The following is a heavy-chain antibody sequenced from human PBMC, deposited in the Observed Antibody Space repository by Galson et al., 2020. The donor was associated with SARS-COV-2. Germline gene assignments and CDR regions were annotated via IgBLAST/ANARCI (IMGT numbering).Heavy chain of an antibody. J-gene: IGHJ6*02. CDR1: GFTFSSYA. CDR3: AKDFAKIAEASYYYYGMDV. D-gene: IGHD6-19*01. V-gene: IGHV3-23*01. Sequence: TGGSLSLSCAASGFTFSSYAMSWVRQAPGKGLEWVSAISRSGGSTYYAYSVKGRFTISRDNSKNTLYLQMNSLRAEDTAVYYCAKDFAKIAEASYYYYGMDVWGQGTTVTVSS. CDR2: ISRSGGST.